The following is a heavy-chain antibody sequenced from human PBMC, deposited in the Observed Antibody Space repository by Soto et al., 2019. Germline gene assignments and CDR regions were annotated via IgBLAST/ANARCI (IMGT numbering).Heavy chain of an antibody. V-gene: IGHV5-51*01. Sequence: GGAPKTPWNAPGYSFIKYWIGLGRQMPGNALEWMAIINQGTSTTYYSSAIQGQVILLADKCINTTYLQWDGLKASATAMYYCASPDNNYVDSWGQGALVTVSS. D-gene: IGHD2-15*01. CDR2: INQGTSTT. CDR1: GYSFIKYW. CDR3: ASPDNNYVDS. J-gene: IGHJ4*02.